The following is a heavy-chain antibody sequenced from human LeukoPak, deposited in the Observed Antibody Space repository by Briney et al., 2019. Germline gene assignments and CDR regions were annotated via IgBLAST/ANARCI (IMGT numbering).Heavy chain of an antibody. Sequence: PGASLRLSCAASGFTFSSYAMSWVRQAPGKGLEWVSAISGSGGSTYYADSVKGRFTISRDNSKNTLYLQMNSLRAEDTAMYYCARDLASSTGWEFDYWGQGTLVTVSS. CDR3: ARDLASSTGWEFDY. CDR1: GFTFSSYA. CDR2: ISGSGGST. D-gene: IGHD6-19*01. V-gene: IGHV3-23*01. J-gene: IGHJ4*02.